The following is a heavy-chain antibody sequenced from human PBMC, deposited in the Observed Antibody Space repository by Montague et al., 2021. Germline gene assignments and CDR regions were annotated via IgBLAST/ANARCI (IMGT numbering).Heavy chain of an antibody. CDR3: ARPSRDSGAWYGMDV. Sequence: SLRLSCAASGFTFTDYFPEPVTVSWDSGANRKSTRLNSSHRCNSYAVFCWKKTNSRDNAKNSLYLQMNSLRAEDTAVYYCARPSRDSGAWYGMDVWGQG. J-gene: IGHJ6*02. D-gene: IGHD3-10*01. CDR2: LNSSHR. V-gene: IGHV3-69-1*01. CDR1: GFTFTDYF.